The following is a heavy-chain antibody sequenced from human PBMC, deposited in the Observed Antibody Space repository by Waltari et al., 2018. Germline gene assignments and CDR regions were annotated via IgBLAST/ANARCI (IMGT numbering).Heavy chain of an antibody. Sequence: QLVQSGGGLVRPGESLRLSCVGSGYPFHDAWMSWVRQAPAKGLEGVGGIKREVDGGTAEYIESVKDRFTISRDDSKNTLYLQMNSLKSEDSAVYFCVRESYGNDIWGQGTLVTVSS. D-gene: IGHD4-17*01. CDR1: GYPFHDAW. CDR2: IKREVDGGTA. J-gene: IGHJ4*02. V-gene: IGHV3-15*01. CDR3: VRESYGNDI.